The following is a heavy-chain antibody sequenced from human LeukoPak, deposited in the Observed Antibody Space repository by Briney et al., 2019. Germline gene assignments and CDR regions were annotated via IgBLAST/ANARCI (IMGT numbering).Heavy chain of an antibody. V-gene: IGHV1-24*01. CDR2: FDPEDGET. Sequence: ASVKVSCKVSGYTLTELSMRWVRQAPGKGLEWMGGFDPEDGETIYAQKFQGRVTMTEDTSTDTAYMELSSLRSEDTAVYYCATVPLGIVVVTGNAFDIWGQGTMVTVSS. CDR1: GYTLTELS. J-gene: IGHJ3*02. CDR3: ATVPLGIVVVTGNAFDI. D-gene: IGHD2-21*02.